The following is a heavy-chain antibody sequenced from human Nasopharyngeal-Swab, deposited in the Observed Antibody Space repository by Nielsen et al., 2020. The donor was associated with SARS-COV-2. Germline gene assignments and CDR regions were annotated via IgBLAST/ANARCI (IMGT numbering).Heavy chain of an antibody. D-gene: IGHD6-25*01. CDR2: MKPSGIT. V-gene: IGHV4-34*01. CDR3: AGHPADFDY. J-gene: IGHJ4*02. Sequence: SETLSLTCAVYGGSVSDYHWSWIRQPPGKGLEWIGEMKPSGITNYTPSLKSRIAISIDTSKNQFFLNLRSVTAADTAVYYCAGHPADFDYWGQGTLITVSS. CDR1: GGSVSDYH.